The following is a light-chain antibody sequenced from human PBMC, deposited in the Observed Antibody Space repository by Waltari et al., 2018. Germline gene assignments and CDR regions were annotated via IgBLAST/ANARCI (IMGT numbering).Light chain of an antibody. CDR1: ASNIGGNL. V-gene: IGLV1-44*01. Sequence: QSVLTQPPSASGTPGQRVTISCSGSASNIGGNLVNWYQQLPGKAPKLLIYRSDLRPSGVPDRFSGSESGTSASLAISGLQSEDEAEYFCASWDDSLNGHWVFGGGTKVTVL. CDR3: ASWDDSLNGHWV. CDR2: RSD. J-gene: IGLJ3*02.